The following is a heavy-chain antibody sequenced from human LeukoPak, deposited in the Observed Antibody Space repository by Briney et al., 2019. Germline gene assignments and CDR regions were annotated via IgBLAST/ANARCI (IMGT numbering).Heavy chain of an antibody. CDR2: IYYSGST. D-gene: IGHD3-22*01. V-gene: IGHV4-59*01. J-gene: IGHJ3*02. CDR1: GGSISSYY. Sequence: SETLSLTCTVSGGSISSYYWSWIRQPPGKGLEWIGYIYYSGSTNYNPSLKSRVTISVDTSKNRFSLKLSSVTAADTAVYYCAREDADSSGSDAFDIWGQGTMVTVSS. CDR3: AREDADSSGSDAFDI.